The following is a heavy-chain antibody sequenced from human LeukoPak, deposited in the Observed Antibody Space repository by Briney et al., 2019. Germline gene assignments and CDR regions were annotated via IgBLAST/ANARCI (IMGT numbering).Heavy chain of an antibody. CDR3: AKWGHYDVLTGYYVSDF. CDR1: GFIFSNYA. Sequence: GASLRLSCAASGFIFSNYAMYWVRQAPGKGLEWFSSISGRSDNTYYADSLKGRFTLPRDRSKNTLYLQMNSLRADDTAVYYCAKWGHYDVLTGYYVSDFWGQGTLVTVSS. D-gene: IGHD3-9*01. CDR2: ISGRSDNT. V-gene: IGHV3-23*01. J-gene: IGHJ4*02.